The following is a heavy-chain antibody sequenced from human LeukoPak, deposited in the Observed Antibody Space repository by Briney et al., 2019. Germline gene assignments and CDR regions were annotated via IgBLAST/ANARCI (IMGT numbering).Heavy chain of an antibody. CDR3: ALELVVPAALERLNAFDL. V-gene: IGHV4-30-2*06. J-gene: IGHJ3*01. CDR2: IYHSGTV. Sequence: SETLSLTCSVSGDNMRDGGYYWSWIRQSPVKGLEWIGYIYHSGTVSYNPSLKSRVTISVDTSKIQFSLNLTSVTAADTSLYYCALELVVPAALERLNAFDLWGHGPMVTVPS. D-gene: IGHD2-2*01. CDR1: GDNMRDGGYY.